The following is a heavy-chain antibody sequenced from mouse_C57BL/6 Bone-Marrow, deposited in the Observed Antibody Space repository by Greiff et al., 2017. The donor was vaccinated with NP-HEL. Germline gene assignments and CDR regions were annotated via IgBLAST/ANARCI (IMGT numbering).Heavy chain of an antibody. CDR2: IDPENGDT. CDR3: TRNWAWFAY. Sequence: EVHLVESGAELVRPGASVKLSCTASGFNIKDDYMHWVKQRPEQGLEWIGWIDPENGDTEYASKFQGKATITADTSSNTAYLQLSSLTSEDTAVYYCTRNWAWFAYWGQGTLVTVSA. D-gene: IGHD4-1*01. J-gene: IGHJ3*01. V-gene: IGHV14-4*01. CDR1: GFNIKDDY.